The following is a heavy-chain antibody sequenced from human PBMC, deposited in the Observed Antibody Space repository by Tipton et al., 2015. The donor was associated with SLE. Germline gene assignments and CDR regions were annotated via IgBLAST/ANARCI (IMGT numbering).Heavy chain of an antibody. CDR3: ARDYMGARYFDY. J-gene: IGHJ4*02. Sequence: SLRLSCAASGFTFSIYWMSWVRQAPGKGLEWVANIKQDGSEKYYVDSVKGRFTISRDNAKNSLFLQMNSLRAEDTAVYYCARDYMGARYFDYWGQGTLVTVSS. CDR1: GFTFSIYW. D-gene: IGHD1-26*01. V-gene: IGHV3-7*01. CDR2: IKQDGSEK.